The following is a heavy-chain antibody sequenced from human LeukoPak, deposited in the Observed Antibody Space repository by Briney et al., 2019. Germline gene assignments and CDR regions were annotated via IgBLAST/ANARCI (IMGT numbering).Heavy chain of an antibody. V-gene: IGHV3-30-3*01. CDR3: ARGVATITRAWYYYGMDV. Sequence: GGSLRLSCAASGFTFSNYAMHWVRQAPGKGLEWVAVISYDGSNKYYADSVKGRFTISRDNSKNTLYLQMNSLRAEDTAVYYCARGVATITRAWYYYGMDVWGQGTTVTVSS. J-gene: IGHJ6*02. CDR2: ISYDGSNK. CDR1: GFTFSNYA. D-gene: IGHD5-12*01.